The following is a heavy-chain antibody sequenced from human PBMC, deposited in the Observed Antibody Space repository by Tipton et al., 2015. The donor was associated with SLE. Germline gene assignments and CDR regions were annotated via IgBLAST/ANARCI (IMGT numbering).Heavy chain of an antibody. CDR1: GGSISSGGYS. J-gene: IGHJ4*02. V-gene: IGHV4-30-2*01. CDR3: ASYDSLGY. CDR2: IYHSGST. D-gene: IGHD3-3*01. Sequence: LRLSCAVSGGSISSGGYSWSWIRQPPGKGLEWIGYIYHSGSTYYNPSLKSRVTISVDRSKNQFSLKLSSVTAADTAVYYCASYDSLGYWGQGTLVTVSS.